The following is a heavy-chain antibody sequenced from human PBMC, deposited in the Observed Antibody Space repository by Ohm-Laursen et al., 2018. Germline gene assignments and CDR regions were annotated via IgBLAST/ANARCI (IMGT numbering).Heavy chain of an antibody. CDR2: INHSRST. Sequence: GTLSLTCAVYGGSFSGYYWNWIRQPPGKGLEWIGEINHSRSTKYNSSFKSRVTISVDTSKNQFSLKLSSVTAADTTVYYCARGFSGWWGRIDYWGQGILVTVSS. D-gene: IGHD6-19*01. CDR1: GGSFSGYY. J-gene: IGHJ4*02. V-gene: IGHV4-34*01. CDR3: ARGFSGWWGRIDY.